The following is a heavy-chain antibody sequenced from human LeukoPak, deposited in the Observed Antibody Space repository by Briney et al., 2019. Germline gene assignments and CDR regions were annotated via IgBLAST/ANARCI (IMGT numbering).Heavy chain of an antibody. CDR2: INPSGGST. D-gene: IGHD6-19*01. Sequence: ASVKVSCKASGYTFTSYYMHWVRQAPGQGLEWMGIINPSGGSTSYAQKFQGRVTMTRDTSTSTVYMELSSLRSEDTAVYDCARDVEAVAGSYYFDYWGQGTLVTVSS. J-gene: IGHJ4*02. V-gene: IGHV1-46*01. CDR3: ARDVEAVAGSYYFDY. CDR1: GYTFTSYY.